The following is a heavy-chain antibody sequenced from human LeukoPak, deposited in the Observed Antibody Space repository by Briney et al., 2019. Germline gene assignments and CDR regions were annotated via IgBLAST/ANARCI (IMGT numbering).Heavy chain of an antibody. V-gene: IGHV3-30*18. CDR2: ISYDGSNK. CDR3: TNYMDV. Sequence: SGGSLRLSCAASGFTFSSYGMHWVRQAPGKGLEWVAVISYDGSNKYYADSVKGRFTISRDNSKNTLYLQMNSLRAEDTAVYYCTNYMDVWGKGTTVTVSS. CDR1: GFTFSSYG. J-gene: IGHJ6*03.